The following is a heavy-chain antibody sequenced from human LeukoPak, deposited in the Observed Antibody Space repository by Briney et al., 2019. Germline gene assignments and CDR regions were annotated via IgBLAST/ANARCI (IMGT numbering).Heavy chain of an antibody. Sequence: PGGSLRLSCAASGFTFSNAWMSWVRQAPGKGLEWVAVISYDGSNKYYADSVKGRFTISRDNSKNTLYLQMNSLRAEDTAVYYCASGRAARPGYFDYWGQGTLVTVSS. J-gene: IGHJ4*02. CDR1: GFTFSNAW. CDR3: ASGRAARPGYFDY. CDR2: ISYDGSNK. V-gene: IGHV3-30-3*01. D-gene: IGHD6-6*01.